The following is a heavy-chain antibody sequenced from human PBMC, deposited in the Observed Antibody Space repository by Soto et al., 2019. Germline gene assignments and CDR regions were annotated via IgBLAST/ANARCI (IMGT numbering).Heavy chain of an antibody. CDR1: GGTFSSYA. J-gene: IGHJ6*03. Sequence: ASVTVSCKASGGTFSSYAISWVRQAPGQGLEWMGGIIPIFGIANYAQKFQGRVTITPDKSTSTAYMELSSLRSEDTAVYYCARATGWNYYCCYYYMDVWGKGTTVTVSS. CDR3: ARATGWNYYCCYYYMDV. CDR2: IIPIFGIA. D-gene: IGHD1-7*01. V-gene: IGHV1-69*17.